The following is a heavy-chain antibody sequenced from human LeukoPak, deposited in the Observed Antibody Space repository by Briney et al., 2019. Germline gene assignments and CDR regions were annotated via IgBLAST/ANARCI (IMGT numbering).Heavy chain of an antibody. J-gene: IGHJ4*02. D-gene: IGHD2-15*01. CDR2: ISYDGSTK. CDR3: AKDRYCSGGSCFPQLTPDY. Sequence: GRSLRLSCAASGFTFTNFAVHWVRQAPGKGLEWVAFISYDGSTKYYADSVKGRFTISRDNSKNTLYLQMNSLRAEDTAVYYCAKDRYCSGGSCFPQLTPDYWGQGTLVTVSS. V-gene: IGHV3-30*04. CDR1: GFTFTNFA.